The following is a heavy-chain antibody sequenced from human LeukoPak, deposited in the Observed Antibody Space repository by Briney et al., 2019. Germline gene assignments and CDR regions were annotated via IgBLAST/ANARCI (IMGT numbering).Heavy chain of an antibody. J-gene: IGHJ3*02. CDR2: ISGSGGST. V-gene: IGHV3-23*01. Sequence: GGSLILTCAASGFTFSSYAMSWVRQAPGKGLEWVSAISGSGGSTYYADSVKGRFTISRDNSKNTLYLQMNSLRAEDTAVYYCAKDLYDIVVVPAAPHDAFDIWGQGTMVTVSS. CDR1: GFTFSSYA. D-gene: IGHD2-2*01. CDR3: AKDLYDIVVVPAAPHDAFDI.